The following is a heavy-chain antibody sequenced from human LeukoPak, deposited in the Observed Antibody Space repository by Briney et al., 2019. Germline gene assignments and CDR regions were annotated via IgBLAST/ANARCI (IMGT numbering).Heavy chain of an antibody. CDR2: ISSSSSYI. V-gene: IGHV3-21*01. Sequence: GGSLRLSCEASGFTFSSYSMNWVRQAPGKGLEWVSSISSSSSYIYYADSVKGRFTISRDNAKNSLYLQMNSLRAEDTAVYYCAKSSDYYYYMDVWGKGTTVTVSS. CDR1: GFTFSSYS. J-gene: IGHJ6*03. CDR3: AKSSDYYYYMDV. D-gene: IGHD1-26*01.